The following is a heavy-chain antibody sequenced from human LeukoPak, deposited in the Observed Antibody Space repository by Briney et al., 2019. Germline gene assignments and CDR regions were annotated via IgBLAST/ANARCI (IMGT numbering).Heavy chain of an antibody. D-gene: IGHD6-13*01. CDR2: ISYGGNTK. Sequence: GGSLRLSCAASGFTFSTYGMHWVRQAPGKGLEWVAVISYGGNTKYYADSVKGRFTISRDNSKSTLYLQMNSLRAEDTAVYYCAKDRYSGLNTIDYWGQGTLVTVSS. CDR3: AKDRYSGLNTIDY. J-gene: IGHJ4*02. V-gene: IGHV3-30*18. CDR1: GFTFSTYG.